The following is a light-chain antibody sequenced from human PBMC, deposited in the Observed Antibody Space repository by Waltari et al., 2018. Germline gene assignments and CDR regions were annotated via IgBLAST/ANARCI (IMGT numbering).Light chain of an antibody. CDR3: QHYGSSPPVT. J-gene: IGKJ4*01. V-gene: IGKV3-20*01. CDR2: GAS. CDR1: QSVSSRF. Sequence: EIVLTQSPGTLSLSPGERATLPCRPSQSVSSRFLAWYQQTPGLASRLLIHGASSRATGIPDRFSGTGSGTDFTLTISRLETEDFAVYYCQHYGSSPPVTFGGGTKVEIK.